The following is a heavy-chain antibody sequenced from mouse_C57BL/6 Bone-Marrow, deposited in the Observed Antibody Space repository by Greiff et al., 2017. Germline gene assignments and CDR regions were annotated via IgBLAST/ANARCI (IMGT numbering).Heavy chain of an antibody. CDR1: GYTFTSYW. V-gene: IGHV1-52*01. CDR3: AREWVLGFAY. CDR2: IDPSDSET. D-gene: IGHD1-3*01. Sequence: QVQLQQPGAELVRPGSSVKLSCKASGYTFTSYWMHWVKQRPIQGLEWIGNIDPSDSETHYNQKFKDKATVTVDKSSSTAYMQLSSLTSEDSAVYYCAREWVLGFAYWGQGTLVTASA. J-gene: IGHJ3*01.